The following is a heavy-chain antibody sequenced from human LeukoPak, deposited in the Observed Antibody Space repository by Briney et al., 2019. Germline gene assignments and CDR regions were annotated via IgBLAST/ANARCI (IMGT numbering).Heavy chain of an antibody. V-gene: IGHV3-43*02. CDR3: TKDGHSCHFDY. J-gene: IGHJ4*02. Sequence: GGSLRLSCAASGFTFDDYAMHCVRQAPGKGLEWVSLISEDGSSTYYADSVKGRFTISRDNSKNSLYLQMSSLRTEDTALYYCTKDGHSCHFDYWGQGTLVTVSS. CDR1: GFTFDDYA. CDR2: ISEDGSST. D-gene: IGHD4-11*01.